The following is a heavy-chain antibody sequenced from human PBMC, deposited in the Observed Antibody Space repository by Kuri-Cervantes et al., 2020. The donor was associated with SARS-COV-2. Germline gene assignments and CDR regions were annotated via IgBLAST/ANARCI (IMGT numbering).Heavy chain of an antibody. CDR3: AREPGTSFLSHGMDV. CDR1: GGSISSGSYY. D-gene: IGHD1-1*01. CDR2: IYTSEST. J-gene: IGHJ6*02. V-gene: IGHV4-61*02. Sequence: SETLSLTCTVSGGSISSGSYYWSWIRQPAGRGLEWIGRIYTSESTNYNPSLKSRVTISVDTSKNQFSLKLSSVTAADTAVYYCAREPGTSFLSHGMDVWGQGTTVTVSS.